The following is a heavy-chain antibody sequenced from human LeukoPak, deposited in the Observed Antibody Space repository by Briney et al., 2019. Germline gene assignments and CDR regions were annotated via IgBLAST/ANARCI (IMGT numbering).Heavy chain of an antibody. CDR2: SGTAGDT. CDR3: ARAAPLRYFDLDY. D-gene: IGHD3-9*01. CDR1: GFTFSSYD. Sequence: PGGSLTLSCAASGFTFSSYDMHWVRQATGKGLEWVSASGTAGDTYYPGSVKGRFTISRENAKNSLYLQMNSLRAGDTAVYYCARAAPLRYFDLDYWGQGTLVTVSS. J-gene: IGHJ4*02. V-gene: IGHV3-13*01.